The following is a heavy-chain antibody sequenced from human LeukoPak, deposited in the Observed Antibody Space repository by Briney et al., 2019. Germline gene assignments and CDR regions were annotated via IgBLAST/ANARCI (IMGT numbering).Heavy chain of an antibody. J-gene: IGHJ6*04. V-gene: IGHV3-21*01. CDR1: GFTFSSYS. CDR2: ISSSSSYI. Sequence: GGSLRLSCAASGFTFSSYSMNWVPQAPGKGLEWVSSISSSSSYIYYADSVKGRFTISRDNAKNSLYLQMNSLRAEDTAVYYCASSYDILTGYLYYYGMDVWGKGTTVTVSS. D-gene: IGHD3-9*01. CDR3: ASSYDILTGYLYYYGMDV.